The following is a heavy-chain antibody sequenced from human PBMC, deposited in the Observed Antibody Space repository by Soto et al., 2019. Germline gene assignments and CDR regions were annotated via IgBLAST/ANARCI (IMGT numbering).Heavy chain of an antibody. V-gene: IGHV3-74*01. J-gene: IGHJ4*02. CDR1: GFTFSSHW. CDR3: ARERGLAYGDYSHDY. CDR2: INNDGSTT. Sequence: EVQLVESGGGLVQPGGSLRLSCAASGFTFSSHWMHWVRQAPGKGLVWVSRINNDGSTTNYADSVKGRFTISRDNAKNKLYVGMDSLRVEDTVLYYCARERGLAYGDYSHDYWGQGALVTVSS. D-gene: IGHD4-17*01.